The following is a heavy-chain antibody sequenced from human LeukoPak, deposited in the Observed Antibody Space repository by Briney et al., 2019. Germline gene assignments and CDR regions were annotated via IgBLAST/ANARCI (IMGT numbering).Heavy chain of an antibody. V-gene: IGHV3-7*01. CDR1: GFTFSSYW. CDR3: ARVMIVVSPPWWYYGMDV. CDR2: IEQDGSEK. D-gene: IGHD3-22*01. J-gene: IGHJ6*02. Sequence: GGSLRLSCAASGFTFSSYWMSWVRQAPGKGLEWVANIEQDGSEKYYVDSVKGRFTISRDNAKNSLYLQMNSLRAEDTAVYYCARVMIVVSPPWWYYGMDVWGQGTTVTVSS.